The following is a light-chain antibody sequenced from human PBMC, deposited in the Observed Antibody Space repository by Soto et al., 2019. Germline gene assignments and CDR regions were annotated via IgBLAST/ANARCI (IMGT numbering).Light chain of an antibody. CDR3: QQRSNWPPYT. CDR2: DAS. J-gene: IGKJ2*01. CDR1: QSVSSY. V-gene: IGKV3-11*01. Sequence: EIVLTQSPATLSLSPGERATLSCRASQSVSSYLAWYHQKPGQAPRLLIYDASNRATGIPARFSGSGSGTACTLTISSLEPEDFAVYYCQQRSNWPPYTFGQGTKLEIK.